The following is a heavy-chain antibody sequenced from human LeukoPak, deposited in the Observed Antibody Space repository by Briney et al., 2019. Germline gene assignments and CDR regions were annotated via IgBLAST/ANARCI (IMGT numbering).Heavy chain of an antibody. V-gene: IGHV3-23*01. CDR3: AKVKDYDILTDYYGYYGMDV. Sequence: GGSLRISCAASGFTFSSYAMSWVRQAPGKGLEWVSAISGSGGGTYYADSVKGRFTISRDNSKNTLYLQMNSLRAEDTAVYYCAKVKDYDILTDYYGYYGMDVWGQGTTVTVSS. CDR2: ISGSGGGT. CDR1: GFTFSSYA. D-gene: IGHD3-9*01. J-gene: IGHJ6*02.